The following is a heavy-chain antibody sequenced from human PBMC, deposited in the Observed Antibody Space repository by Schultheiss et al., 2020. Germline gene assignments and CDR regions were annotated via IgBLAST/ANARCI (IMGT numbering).Heavy chain of an antibody. CDR2: ISYDASDK. J-gene: IGHJ4*02. CDR1: GFTFRGAA. V-gene: IGHV3-30*03. Sequence: GGSLRLSCAASGFTFRGAAMHWVRQAPGKGLEWVAIISYDASDKNYVHSVKGRFTISRDNSKNTVYLQMNSLRVEDTAVYYCVREGGHNSIPFGYFENWGQGTLVTVSS. CDR3: VREGGHNSIPFGYFEN. D-gene: IGHD5-24*01.